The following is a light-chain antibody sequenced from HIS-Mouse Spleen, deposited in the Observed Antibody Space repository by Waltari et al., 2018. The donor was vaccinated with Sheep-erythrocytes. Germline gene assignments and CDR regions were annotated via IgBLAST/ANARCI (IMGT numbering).Light chain of an antibody. V-gene: IGKV1-33*01. CDR1: QDISNY. CDR2: DAS. CDR3: QQYDNLLT. J-gene: IGKJ4*01. Sequence: DIQMTQSPSSLSASVGDRVTITCQASQDISNYLNWYQQKPGKAPKLLIYDASNLEKGVPSRFSGSGSTTDFTFTISILQPEDIATYYCQQYDNLLTFGGGTKVEIK.